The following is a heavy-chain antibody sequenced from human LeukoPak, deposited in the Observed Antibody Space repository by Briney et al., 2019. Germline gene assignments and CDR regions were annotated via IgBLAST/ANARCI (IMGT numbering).Heavy chain of an antibody. J-gene: IGHJ4*02. V-gene: IGHV3-53*01. Sequence: GGSLRLSCAASGFTFSSAWVSWVRQAPGKGLEWVSLIYSGGGTNYADSVKGRFTISRDDSKNTLYLQMNSLRADDTAVYYCATRPARGSGPYYPYFDYWGQGTLVTVSS. CDR3: ATRPARGSGPYYPYFDY. CDR1: GFTFSSAW. D-gene: IGHD3-22*01. CDR2: IYSGGGT.